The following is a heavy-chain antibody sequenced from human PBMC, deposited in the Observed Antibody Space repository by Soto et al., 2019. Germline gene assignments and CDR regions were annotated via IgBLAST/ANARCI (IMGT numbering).Heavy chain of an antibody. CDR3: ASEGGYSRECDY. CDR2: IYPGDSDT. D-gene: IGHD3-16*01. Sequence: SFPRYWISCGGQMPGKGLGWVGIIYPGDSDTRYYPSLRGHVLISVAKSSNTAYLQWSSLKASATAMYYRASEGGYSRECDYCGQGPLVTVSS. J-gene: IGHJ4*02. V-gene: IGHV5-51*01. CDR1: SFPRYW.